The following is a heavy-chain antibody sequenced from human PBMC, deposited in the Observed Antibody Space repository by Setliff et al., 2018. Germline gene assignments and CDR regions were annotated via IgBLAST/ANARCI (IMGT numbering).Heavy chain of an antibody. CDR3: ARDLDIGQLVPTYFDY. CDR2: INAGNGNT. J-gene: IGHJ4*02. CDR1: GYTFINYE. V-gene: IGHV1-3*01. D-gene: IGHD6-6*01. Sequence: ASVKVSCKASGYTFINYEINWVRQATGQGLEWMGWINAGNGNTKYSQKFQGRVTITRDTSASTAYMELSSLRSEDTAVYYCARDLDIGQLVPTYFDYWGQGTLVTVSS.